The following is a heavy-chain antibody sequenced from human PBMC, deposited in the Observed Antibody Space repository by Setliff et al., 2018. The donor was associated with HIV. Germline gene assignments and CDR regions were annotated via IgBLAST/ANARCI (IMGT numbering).Heavy chain of an antibody. D-gene: IGHD2-15*01. V-gene: IGHV3-30*02. CDR1: GFRLETFG. Sequence: GGSLRLSCAASGFRLETFGMYWVRQAPGKGLEWVAFIRYDGSNQYYADSVKGRFTISRDNSKNTLYLQMNSLRAEDTAVYYCAKCGGVTCYSASWYFDYWGQGTLVTVSS. J-gene: IGHJ4*02. CDR2: IRYDGSNQ. CDR3: AKCGGVTCYSASWYFDY.